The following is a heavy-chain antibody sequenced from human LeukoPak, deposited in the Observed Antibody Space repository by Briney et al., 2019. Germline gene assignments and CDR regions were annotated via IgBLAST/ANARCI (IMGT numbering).Heavy chain of an antibody. V-gene: IGHV3-30*02. CDR1: GFTFSSYG. D-gene: IGHD6-13*01. CDR2: IRYDGSNK. Sequence: PGESLRLSCAASGFTFSSYGMHWVRQAPGKGLEWVAFIRYDGSNKYYADSVKGRFTISRDNAKNSLYLQMNSLRAEDTAVYYCARDSPYSSSWYYFDYWGQGTLVTVSS. CDR3: ARDSPYSSSWYYFDY. J-gene: IGHJ4*02.